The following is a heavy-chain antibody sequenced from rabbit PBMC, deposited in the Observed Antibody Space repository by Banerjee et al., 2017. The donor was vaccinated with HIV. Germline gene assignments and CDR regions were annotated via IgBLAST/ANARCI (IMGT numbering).Heavy chain of an antibody. J-gene: IGHJ4*01. CDR3: ARDESVGTAGWDYFNL. CDR2: IVADSSGST. CDR1: GFSFSSSYW. D-gene: IGHD4-2*01. Sequence: QSLEESGGDLVKPGASLTLTCTASGFSFSSSYWICWVRQAPGKGLEWIACIVADSSGSTYYASWAKGRFTISKTSSTTVTLQMTSLTAADTATYFCARDESVGTAGWDYFNLWGPGTLVTVS. V-gene: IGHV1S40*01.